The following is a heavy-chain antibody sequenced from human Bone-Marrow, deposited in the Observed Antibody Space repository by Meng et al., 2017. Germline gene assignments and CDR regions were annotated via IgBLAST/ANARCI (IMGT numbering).Heavy chain of an antibody. CDR3: ARIPDYDTSAS. D-gene: IGHD3-22*01. V-gene: IGHV4-4*02. CDR2: IQRGGST. CDR1: GGSLSSSNW. J-gene: IGHJ5*02. Sequence: QVQLRESGPALVKPSGTLSLTCAVSGGSLSSSNWWSWVRQPPGRGLEWIGEIQRGGSTNYNPSLKSRVTISIDKSKNQFSLMLTSLTAADTAVYYCARIPDYDTSASWGQGTLVTVSS.